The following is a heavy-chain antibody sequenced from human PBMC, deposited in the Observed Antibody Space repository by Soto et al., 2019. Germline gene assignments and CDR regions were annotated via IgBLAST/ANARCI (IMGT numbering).Heavy chain of an antibody. CDR3: AKVGRSDAFSYYDFWSGYYPDY. J-gene: IGHJ4*02. CDR2: ISGSGGST. V-gene: IGHV3-23*01. Sequence: GGSLRLSCAASGFTFSSYAMSWVRQAPGKGLEWVSGISGSGGSTYYAASVKGRVTFSRDNSKNTLYLQMNSLRAEDTAVYYCAKVGRSDAFSYYDFWSGYYPDYWGQGTLVTVSS. CDR1: GFTFSSYA. D-gene: IGHD3-3*01.